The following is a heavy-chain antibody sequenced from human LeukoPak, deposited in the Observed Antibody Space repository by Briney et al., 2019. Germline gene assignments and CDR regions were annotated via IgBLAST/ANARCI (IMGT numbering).Heavy chain of an antibody. CDR1: GFTFSSYA. J-gene: IGHJ3*02. CDR3: AKDPGSSSWPNDAFDI. D-gene: IGHD6-13*01. CDR2: ISGSGGST. Sequence: HPGGSLRLSCAASGFTFSSYAMSWVRQAPRKGLKWVSAISGSGGSTYYADSVKGRFTISRDNSKNTLYLQMNSLRAEDTAVYYCAKDPGSSSWPNDAFDIWGQGTMVTVSS. V-gene: IGHV3-23*01.